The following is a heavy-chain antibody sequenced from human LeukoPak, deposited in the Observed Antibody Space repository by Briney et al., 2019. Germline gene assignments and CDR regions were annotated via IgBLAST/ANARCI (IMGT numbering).Heavy chain of an antibody. V-gene: IGHV4-34*01. Sequence: PSETLSLTCAVYGGSFSGYYWSWIRQPPGKGLEWIGEINHSGSTNYNPSLKSRVTISVDTSKNQFSLKLSSVTAADTAVYYCAREVWSGYYDDYWGQGTLVTVSS. CDR3: AREVWSGYYDDY. J-gene: IGHJ4*02. CDR2: INHSGST. D-gene: IGHD3-3*01. CDR1: GGSFSGYY.